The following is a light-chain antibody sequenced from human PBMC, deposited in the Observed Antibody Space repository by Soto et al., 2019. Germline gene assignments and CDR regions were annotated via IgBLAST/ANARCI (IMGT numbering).Light chain of an antibody. CDR3: QQFGGSPRT. Sequence: EIALTQSPGTLSLSPGERATLSCRASQGISNTYLAWYQQKPGQAPRLLIYGASFRATGIPDRFTGSGSGTDFTLTITRLEPEDFAVYYCQQFGGSPRTFGQGTKVDIK. V-gene: IGKV3-20*01. CDR2: GAS. J-gene: IGKJ1*01. CDR1: QGISNTY.